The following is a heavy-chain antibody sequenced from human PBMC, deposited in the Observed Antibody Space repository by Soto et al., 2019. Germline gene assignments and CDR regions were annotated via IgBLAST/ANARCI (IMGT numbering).Heavy chain of an antibody. D-gene: IGHD5-12*01. CDR3: AHSPYHPQWLPPGWVFDY. Sequence: SGPTLVNPTQTLTLTCTFSGFSLSTSGVGVGWIRQPPGKALEWLALIYWDDDKRYSPSLKSRLTITKDTSKNQVVLTMTNMDPVDTATYYCAHSPYHPQWLPPGWVFDYWGQGTLVTVSS. J-gene: IGHJ4*02. V-gene: IGHV2-5*02. CDR1: GFSLSTSGVG. CDR2: IYWDDDK.